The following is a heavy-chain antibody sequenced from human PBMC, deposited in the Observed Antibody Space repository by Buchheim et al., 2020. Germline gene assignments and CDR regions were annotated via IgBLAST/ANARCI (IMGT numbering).Heavy chain of an antibody. D-gene: IGHD5-12*01. J-gene: IGHJ5*02. CDR2: INHSGST. CDR1: GGSFSGYY. Sequence: QVQLQQWGAGLLKPSETLSLTCAVYGGSFSGYYWSWIRQPPGKGLEWIGEINHSGSTYYNPSLKSRVTISVDTSKNQFSLKLSSVTAADTAVYYCARLVVATTRLDDWFDPWGQGTL. CDR3: ARLVVATTRLDDWFDP. V-gene: IGHV4-34*01.